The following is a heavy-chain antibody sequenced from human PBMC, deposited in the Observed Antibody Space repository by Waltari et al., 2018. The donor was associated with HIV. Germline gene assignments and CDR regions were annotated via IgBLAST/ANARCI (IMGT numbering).Heavy chain of an antibody. CDR1: GFIFGDYA. CDR3: AKDHFARNSLWDAFDI. Sequence: VLPGGSLRLSCAGTGFIFGDYAMSWVRQAPGKGLEWVSSTGGAGDDAYYADSVKGRFTISRDHSKKTLHLQMNSLRAEDTAVYYCAKDHFARNSLWDAFDIWGQGTMVTVSS. J-gene: IGHJ3*02. V-gene: IGHV3-23*01. CDR2: TGGAGDDA. D-gene: IGHD2-21*01.